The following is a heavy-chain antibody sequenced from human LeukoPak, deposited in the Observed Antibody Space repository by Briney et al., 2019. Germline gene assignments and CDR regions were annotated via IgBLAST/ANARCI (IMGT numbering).Heavy chain of an antibody. D-gene: IGHD5-24*01. CDR1: GYTFTSYD. CDR3: ARADGYSAFDI. V-gene: IGHV1-8*01. J-gene: IGHJ3*02. Sequence: ASVKVSCKASGYTFTSYDIYWVRQATGQGLEWMGWMNPNSGNTGYAQKFQGRVTMTRNTSISTAYMEQSSLRSEDTAVYYCARADGYSAFDIWGQGTMVTVSS. CDR2: MNPNSGNT.